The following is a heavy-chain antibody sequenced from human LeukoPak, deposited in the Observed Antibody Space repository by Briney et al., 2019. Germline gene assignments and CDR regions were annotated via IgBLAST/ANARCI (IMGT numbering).Heavy chain of an antibody. CDR1: GFTFSNYG. V-gene: IGHV3-33*06. CDR3: AKPGRGHYYDSSGYYYDY. CDR2: IWYDGSNK. D-gene: IGHD3-22*01. Sequence: GRSLRFYCAASGFTFSNYGMHWLRQAPGKGLEWGTVIWYDGSNKYYADSVKGRFTISRDNSKNTLYLQMNSLRAEDTAVYYCAKPGRGHYYDSSGYYYDYWGQGTLVTVSS. J-gene: IGHJ4*02.